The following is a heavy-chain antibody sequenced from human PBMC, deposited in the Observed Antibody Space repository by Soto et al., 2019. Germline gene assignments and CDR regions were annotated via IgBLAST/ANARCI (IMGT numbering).Heavy chain of an antibody. Sequence: QVQLVESGGGVVQPGKSLRLSCAASGFTFSSYGMHWVRQAPGKGLEWVAVISNAGNNKYHADSVKGRFTISRDNSRNTLYLQMNSVRAEDTAVYYCAKDSGRGSADYYFDYWGQGTLVTVSS. CDR3: AKDSGRGSADYYFDY. J-gene: IGHJ4*02. CDR1: GFTFSSYG. D-gene: IGHD3-10*01. CDR2: ISNAGNNK. V-gene: IGHV3-30*18.